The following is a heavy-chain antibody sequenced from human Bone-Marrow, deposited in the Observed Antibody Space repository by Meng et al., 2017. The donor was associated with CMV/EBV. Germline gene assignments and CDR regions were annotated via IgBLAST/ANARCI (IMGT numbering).Heavy chain of an antibody. CDR1: GFTFSSYS. Sequence: GESLKISCAASGFTFSSYSMNWVRQAPGKGLEWVSSISSSSSYIYYADSVKGRFTISRDNSKNTVYLQMNSLRAEDTAVYYCARGGYSGYCSSTSCYNDYYYFGMNVWGQGTTVTVSS. V-gene: IGHV3-21*04. D-gene: IGHD2-2*02. J-gene: IGHJ6*02. CDR2: ISSSSSYI. CDR3: ARGGYSGYCSSTSCYNDYYYFGMNV.